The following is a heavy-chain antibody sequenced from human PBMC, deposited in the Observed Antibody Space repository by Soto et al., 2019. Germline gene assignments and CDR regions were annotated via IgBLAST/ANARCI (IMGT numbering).Heavy chain of an antibody. D-gene: IGHD3-10*01. CDR2: IKQDGSEK. V-gene: IGHV3-7*01. CDR1: GFTLSSYW. CDR3: ATDGESGAKNGDPFDF. Sequence: GGTLRLSCAASGFTLSSYWMSWVRQDPGKGLGWVANIKQDGSEKNYVNSAKGRCTISRDNAKKSLYLLMNSLRAEDTAVYYSATDGESGAKNGDPFDFWGQATLVTFS. J-gene: IGHJ4*02.